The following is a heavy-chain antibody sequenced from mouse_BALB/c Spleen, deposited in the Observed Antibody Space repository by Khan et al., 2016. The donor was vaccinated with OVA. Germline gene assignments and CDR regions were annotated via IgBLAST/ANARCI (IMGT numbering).Heavy chain of an antibody. D-gene: IGHD2-14*01. CDR3: ARSYRYYWYFDV. Sequence: QIQLVQSGPELKKPGETVRISCKASGYTFTTAGMQWMQKMPGKGLKWIGWINTHSGVPKYAEDFKGRFAFSLETSASTAYLQISNLKNEDTATYFCARSYRYYWYFDVWGAGTTVTVSS. V-gene: IGHV9-4*02. CDR2: INTHSGVP. J-gene: IGHJ1*01. CDR1: GYTFTTAG.